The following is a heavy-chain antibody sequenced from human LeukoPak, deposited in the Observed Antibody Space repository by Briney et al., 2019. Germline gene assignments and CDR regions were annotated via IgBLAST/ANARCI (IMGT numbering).Heavy chain of an antibody. CDR2: ISSSSSTI. V-gene: IGHV3-48*04. D-gene: IGHD3-22*01. CDR1: GFTFSSYA. J-gene: IGHJ1*01. CDR3: ARDGYDSSGH. Sequence: GGSLRLSCAASGFTFSSYAMSWVRQAPGKGLEWVSYISSSSSTIYYADSVRGRFTISRDNAKNSLYLQMNSLRAEDTAVYYCARDGYDSSGHWGQGTLVTVSS.